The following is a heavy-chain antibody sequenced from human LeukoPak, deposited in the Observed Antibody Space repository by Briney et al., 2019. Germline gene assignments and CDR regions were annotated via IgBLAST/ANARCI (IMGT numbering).Heavy chain of an antibody. CDR3: ARAPPDSGSYGDAFDI. V-gene: IGHV1-2*02. D-gene: IGHD1-26*01. J-gene: IGHJ3*02. CDR2: INPNSGGT. Sequence: ASVKVSRKASLYTFTGYYMHCVRQAPGQGLEWMGWINPNSGGTNYAQKFQGRVTMTSDTSISTAYMELSRLRSDDTAVYYCARAPPDSGSYGDAFDIWGQGTMVTVSS. CDR1: LYTFTGYY.